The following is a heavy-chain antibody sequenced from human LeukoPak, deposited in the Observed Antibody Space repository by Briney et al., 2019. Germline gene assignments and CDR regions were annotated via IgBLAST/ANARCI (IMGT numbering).Heavy chain of an antibody. Sequence: GGSLRLSCAASGFTFSSYSMNWVRQAPGKGLEWVSSISSSSSYIYYADSVKGRFTISRDNAKNSLYLQMNSLRAEDTALYYCAKDTAMATPYYYGMDVWGQGTTVTVSS. V-gene: IGHV3-21*04. D-gene: IGHD5-18*01. CDR3: AKDTAMATPYYYGMDV. CDR1: GFTFSSYS. J-gene: IGHJ6*02. CDR2: ISSSSSYI.